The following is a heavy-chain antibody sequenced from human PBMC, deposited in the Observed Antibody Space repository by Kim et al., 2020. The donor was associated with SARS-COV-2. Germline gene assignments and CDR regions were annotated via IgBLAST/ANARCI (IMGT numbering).Heavy chain of an antibody. J-gene: IGHJ6*02. CDR3: AKDLEVGATTFYYYYGMDV. V-gene: IGHV3-43*01. CDR2: ISWDGGST. D-gene: IGHD1-26*01. Sequence: GGSLRLSCAASGFTFDDYTMHWVRQAPGKGLEWVSLISWDGGSTYYADSVKGRFTISRDNSKNSLYLQMNSLRTEDTALYYCAKDLEVGATTFYYYYGMDVWGQGTTVTVSS. CDR1: GFTFDDYT.